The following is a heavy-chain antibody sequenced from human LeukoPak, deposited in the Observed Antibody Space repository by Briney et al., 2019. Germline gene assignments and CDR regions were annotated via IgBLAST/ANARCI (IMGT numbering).Heavy chain of an antibody. D-gene: IGHD3-3*01. V-gene: IGHV3-30*04. CDR2: ISYDGKRQ. Sequence: GGSLRLSCAASGFTFSDYAMHWVRQAPGKGLEWVTIISYDGKRQYYADSVKGRFTISRDNSKNTLYLQMNSLRAEDTAVYYCARGLGDFWSGYPNDAFDIWGQGTMVTVSS. J-gene: IGHJ3*02. CDR1: GFTFSDYA. CDR3: ARGLGDFWSGYPNDAFDI.